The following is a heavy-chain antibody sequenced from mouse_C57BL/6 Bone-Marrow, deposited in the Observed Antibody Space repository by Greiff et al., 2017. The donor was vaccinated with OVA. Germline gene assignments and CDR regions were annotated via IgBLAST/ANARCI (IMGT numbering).Heavy chain of an antibody. CDR2: IWSGGST. D-gene: IGHD2-3*01. J-gene: IGHJ4*01. V-gene: IGHV2-2*01. Sequence: VKLVESGPGLVQPSQSLSITCTVSGFSLTSYGVHWVRQSPGKGLEWLGVIWSGGSTDYNAAFISRKSISKDDSKSQVFFKMNRLHADATAIYSWARVGLYDCYLYYAMDYWGQGTSVTVSS. CDR3: ARVGLYDCYLYYAMDY. CDR1: GFSLTSYG.